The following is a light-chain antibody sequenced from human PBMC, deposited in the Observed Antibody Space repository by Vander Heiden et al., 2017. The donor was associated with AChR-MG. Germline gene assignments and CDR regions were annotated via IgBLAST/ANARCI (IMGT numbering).Light chain of an antibody. CDR3: LFYYGGARV. J-gene: IGLJ3*02. V-gene: IGLV7-43*01. CDR1: TGPVTSTYH. Sequence: TVAPQEPSLTVSLGGTVTLTCASSTGPVTSTYHTIWFQQNPGQAPRSLIYRTTKQHSWTPARFSGSLAGGTAALTLSGVQPEDEAEYYCLFYYGGARVFGGGTKLTVL. CDR2: RTT.